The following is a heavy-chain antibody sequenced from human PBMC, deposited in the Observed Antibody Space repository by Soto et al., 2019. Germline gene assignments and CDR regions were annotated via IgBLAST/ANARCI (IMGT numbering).Heavy chain of an antibody. Sequence: QVQLVESGGGVVQPGRSLRLSCAASGFTFSSYAMHWVRRAPGKGLEWVAAVSHDGKSGFYADSVSGRFTVSRDNSNNLVYHQMDRLRPEDTALFYCARLDKFNGGWSWGQGTAVTVSS. D-gene: IGHD6-19*01. CDR3: ARLDKFNGGWS. CDR1: GFTFSSYA. CDR2: VSHDGKSG. J-gene: IGHJ4*02. V-gene: IGHV3-30*14.